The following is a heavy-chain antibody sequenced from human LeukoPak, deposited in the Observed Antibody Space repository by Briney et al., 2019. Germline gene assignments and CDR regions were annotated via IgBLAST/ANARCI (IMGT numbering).Heavy chain of an antibody. V-gene: IGHV3-30*02. D-gene: IGHD1-26*01. J-gene: IGHJ4*02. Sequence: AFIRYDGSNKYYADSVKGRFTISRDNSKNTLYLQMNSPRAEDTAVYYCAKVKKWDEYFDYWGQGTLVTVSS. CDR3: AKVKKWDEYFDY. CDR2: IRYDGSNK.